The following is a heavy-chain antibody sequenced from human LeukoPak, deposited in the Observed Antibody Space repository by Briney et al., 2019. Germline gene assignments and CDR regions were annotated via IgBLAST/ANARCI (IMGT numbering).Heavy chain of an antibody. J-gene: IGHJ6*02. CDR1: GGSISSSSYS. D-gene: IGHD3-10*01. CDR3: ARARAVARWFYGKDG. Sequence: SETLSLICTVSGGSISSSSYSWSWIRQPPGKGLEWIGYIYYSGSTNYNPSLKSRVTISVDTSKNQFSLKLSSVTAADTAVYFCARARAVARWFYGKDGWGQGTTVTVSS. CDR2: IYYSGST. V-gene: IGHV4-61*01.